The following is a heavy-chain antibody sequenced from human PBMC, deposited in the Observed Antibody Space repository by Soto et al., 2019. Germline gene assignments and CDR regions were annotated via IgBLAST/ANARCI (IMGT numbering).Heavy chain of an antibody. J-gene: IGHJ4*02. CDR2: IYYSGST. D-gene: IGHD3-3*01. Sequence: SETLSLTCTVSGGSISSYYWSWIRQPPGKGLEWIGYIYYSGSTNYNPSLKSRVTISVDTSKNQFSLKLSSVTAADTAVYYCARLPGITYYDFWSGYDLGPFDYWGQGTLVTVSS. CDR1: GGSISSYY. CDR3: ARLPGITYYDFWSGYDLGPFDY. V-gene: IGHV4-59*01.